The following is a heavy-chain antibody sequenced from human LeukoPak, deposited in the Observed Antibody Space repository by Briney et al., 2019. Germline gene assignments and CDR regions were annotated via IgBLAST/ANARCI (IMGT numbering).Heavy chain of an antibody. J-gene: IGHJ4*02. CDR2: IYHSGST. CDR3: ARGYLMVRGVIFRVLLSYFDY. Sequence: PSETLSLTCTVSGVSITSYYWSWIRQPPGKGLEWIGYIYHSGSTNYNPSLKSRVTISVDTSKNQFSLKLSSVTAADTAVYYCARGYLMVRGVIFRVLLSYFDYWGQGTLVTVSS. V-gene: IGHV4-59*01. D-gene: IGHD3-10*01. CDR1: GVSITSYY.